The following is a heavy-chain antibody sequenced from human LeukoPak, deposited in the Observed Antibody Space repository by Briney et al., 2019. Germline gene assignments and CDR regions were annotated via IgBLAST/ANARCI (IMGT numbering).Heavy chain of an antibody. CDR3: ARDNGGSYAEYFQH. CDR1: GGSFSGYY. V-gene: IGHV4-34*01. D-gene: IGHD1-26*01. Sequence: SETLSLTCAVYGGSFSGYYWSWIRQPPGKGLEWIGEINHSGSTNYNPSLKSRVTISVDTSKNQFSLKLSSVTAADTAVYYCARDNGGSYAEYFQHWGQGTLVTVSS. CDR2: INHSGST. J-gene: IGHJ1*01.